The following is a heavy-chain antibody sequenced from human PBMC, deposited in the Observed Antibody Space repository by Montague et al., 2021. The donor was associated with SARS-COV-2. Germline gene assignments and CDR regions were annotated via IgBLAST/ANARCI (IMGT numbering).Heavy chain of an antibody. V-gene: IGHV4-61*02. CDR3: ARGYGDYSYYYGLDV. D-gene: IGHD4-17*01. J-gene: IGHJ6*02. Sequence: TPSLTCTVSGGSIRSGSYYWSWIRQPAGKGLEWIGRIYSSGSTNYNPSLKSRVTMSVDTSKNQFSLKVSSVTAADTAVYYCARGYGDYSYYYGLDVWGQGTTVTVSS. CDR2: IYSSGST. CDR1: GGSIRSGSYY.